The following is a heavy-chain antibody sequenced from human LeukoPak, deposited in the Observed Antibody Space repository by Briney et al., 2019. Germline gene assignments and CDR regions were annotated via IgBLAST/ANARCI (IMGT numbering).Heavy chain of an antibody. CDR2: VNHSGST. CDR1: GGSFSGYY. D-gene: IGHD6-13*01. CDR3: ARGEGAAAGIGGWFDP. V-gene: IGHV4-34*01. Sequence: SETLSLTCAVYGGSFSGYYWSWIRQPPGKGLDGVGEVNHSGSTNYNPSLKRRVTISVDTSKNHFYLKLSSATAPETAVYYCARGEGAAAGIGGWFDPWGQGTLVTVSS. J-gene: IGHJ5*02.